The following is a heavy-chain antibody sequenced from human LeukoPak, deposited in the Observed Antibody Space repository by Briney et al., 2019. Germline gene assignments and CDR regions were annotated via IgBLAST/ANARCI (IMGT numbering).Heavy chain of an antibody. Sequence: GGSLRLSCAASGFTFSSYGMHWVRQAPGKGLEWVAVIWYDGSNKYYADSVKGRFTISRDNPKNTLYLQMNSLRAEDTAVYYCAREDYGDYYYGMDVWGQGTTVTVSS. D-gene: IGHD4-17*01. CDR3: AREDYGDYYYGMDV. CDR1: GFTFSSYG. CDR2: IWYDGSNK. V-gene: IGHV3-33*01. J-gene: IGHJ6*02.